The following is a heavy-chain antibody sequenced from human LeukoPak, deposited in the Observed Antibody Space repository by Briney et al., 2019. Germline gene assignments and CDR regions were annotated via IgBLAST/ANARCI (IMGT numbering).Heavy chain of an antibody. J-gene: IGHJ4*02. D-gene: IGHD2-15*01. V-gene: IGHV3-73*01. CDR3: LVVAATRHY. Sequence: GGSLRLSCAASGFTFSGSAMHWVRQASGKGLEWVGRIRSKANSYATAYAASVKGRFTISRDDSKNTAYLQMNSLKTEDTAVCYCLVVAATRHYWGRGTLVTVSS. CDR2: IRSKANSYAT. CDR1: GFTFSGSA.